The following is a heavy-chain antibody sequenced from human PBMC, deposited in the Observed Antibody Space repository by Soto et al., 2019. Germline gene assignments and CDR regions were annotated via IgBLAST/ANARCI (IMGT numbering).Heavy chain of an antibody. CDR2: FDPEDGET. Sequence: ASVKVSCKVSGYTLTELSMHWVRQAPGKGLEWMGGFDPEDGETIYAQKFQGRVTMTEDTSTDTAYMELSSLRAEDTAVYYCAKAGSRGYGDYRYFQHWGQGTLVTVSS. CDR3: AKAGSRGYGDYRYFQH. CDR1: GYTLTELS. V-gene: IGHV1-24*01. D-gene: IGHD4-17*01. J-gene: IGHJ1*01.